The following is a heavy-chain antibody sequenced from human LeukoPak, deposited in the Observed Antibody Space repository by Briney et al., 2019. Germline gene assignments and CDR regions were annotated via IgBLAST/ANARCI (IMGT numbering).Heavy chain of an antibody. V-gene: IGHV3-11*01. CDR3: ARHMVITPFDS. J-gene: IGHJ4*02. Sequence: GGSLRLSCAAPGFPFRDYYFSWVSQDPGQGLEWLSFISASGGIIHYEDSVKGRFTISRDDAKNSVFLQMDSLRTDGTALYYCARHMVITPFDSWGQGTLVIVSS. CDR2: ISASGGII. CDR1: GFPFRDYY. D-gene: IGHD4/OR15-4a*01.